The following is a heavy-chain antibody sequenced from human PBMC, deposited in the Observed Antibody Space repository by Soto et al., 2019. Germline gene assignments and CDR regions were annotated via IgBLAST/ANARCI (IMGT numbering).Heavy chain of an antibody. CDR3: ARGEFLSYDDY. Sequence: ASVKVSCKASGYTFTNYCIHWVRQAPGQRLEWMGWINAGNGNTKYSQKFQGRVTITRDTSASTAYMELSSLRSEDTAVYYCARGEFLSYDDYWGQGTLVTVSS. CDR2: INAGNGNT. D-gene: IGHD3-16*01. V-gene: IGHV1-3*01. CDR1: GYTFTNYC. J-gene: IGHJ4*02.